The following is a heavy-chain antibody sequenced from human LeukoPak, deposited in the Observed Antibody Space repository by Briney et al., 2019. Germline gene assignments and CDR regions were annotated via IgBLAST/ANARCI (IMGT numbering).Heavy chain of an antibody. D-gene: IGHD6-19*01. CDR2: IYNDGST. CDR1: GLTVSSSY. V-gene: IGHV3-53*01. CDR3: AKGRGTNSGPTLDY. Sequence: PGASLLLSCAASGLTVSSSYMSWVRQAPGKGLEWVSIIYNDGSTYYADSMKGRFTISRDNSKNTLYLQMNSLTDDDTAVYYCAKGRGTNSGPTLDYWGQGTLVTVSS. J-gene: IGHJ4*02.